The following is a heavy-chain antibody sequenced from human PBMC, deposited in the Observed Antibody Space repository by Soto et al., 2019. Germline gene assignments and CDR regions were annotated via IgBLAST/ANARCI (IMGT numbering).Heavy chain of an antibody. Sequence: SETLSLTCAVYGGSFSGYYWSWIRQPPGKGLEWIGEINHSGSTNYNPSLKSRVTISVDTSKNQFSLKLSSVTAADTAVYYCAKSSVRRAYYYGMGVWGQGTTVTVSS. J-gene: IGHJ6*02. CDR1: GGSFSGYY. CDR2: INHSGST. D-gene: IGHD3-10*01. CDR3: AKSSVRRAYYYGMGV. V-gene: IGHV4-34*01.